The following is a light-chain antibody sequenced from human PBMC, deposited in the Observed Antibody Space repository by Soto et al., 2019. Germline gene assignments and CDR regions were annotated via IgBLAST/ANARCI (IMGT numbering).Light chain of an antibody. J-gene: IGKJ1*01. CDR2: AAS. V-gene: IGKV1-17*01. Sequence: DIQMTQSPSSLSASVGDRVTITCRASQGIGNDLGWFQQKSGKAPKRLIYAASTLQSGVPSRFSDSGSGTEFTLTISSLQPEDFATYYCLQHTSYPWTFGQGTKVEIK. CDR3: LQHTSYPWT. CDR1: QGIGND.